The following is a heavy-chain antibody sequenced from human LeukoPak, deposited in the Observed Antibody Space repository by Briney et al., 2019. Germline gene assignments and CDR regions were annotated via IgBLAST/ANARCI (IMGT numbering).Heavy chain of an antibody. CDR1: GGSIISSSNYY. CDR2: IFHSGST. CDR3: ARGIAFDI. V-gene: IGHV4-30-2*01. Sequence: PSETLSLTCTVSGGSIISSSNYYWSWIRQPPGKGLEWIGYIFHSGSTYYNASLKSRLSISVDRSKNQFSLELSSATAADTAVYYCARGIAFDIWGHGTLVTVSS. J-gene: IGHJ3*02.